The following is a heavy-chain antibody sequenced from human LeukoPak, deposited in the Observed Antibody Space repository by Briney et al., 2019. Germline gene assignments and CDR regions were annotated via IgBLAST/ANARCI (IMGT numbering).Heavy chain of an antibody. CDR1: GGSISSGGYY. D-gene: IGHD1-26*01. CDR3: ARMRSTAYIMDV. CDR2: VYFSGST. Sequence: SETLSLTCTVSGGSISSGGYYWSWLRQPPGRGLEWIGSVYFSGSTYYNPSLQSRVALFVDTSKNHFSLRLSSVTAADTALYYCARMRSTAYIMDVWGQGTTVTVSS. V-gene: IGHV4-39*02. J-gene: IGHJ6*02.